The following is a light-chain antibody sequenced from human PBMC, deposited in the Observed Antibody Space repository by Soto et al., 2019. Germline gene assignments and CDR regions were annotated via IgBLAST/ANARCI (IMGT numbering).Light chain of an antibody. Sequence: DIQLTQSPSFLSASVGDRVTITCRASQGISSYLAWYQQRPGKAPELLIYGASTLQSGVPSRFSGGGSGTEFTLTISSLQPEDFATYYCQQVMTYPQTFGQGNTVEIK. CDR1: QGISSY. J-gene: IGKJ1*01. V-gene: IGKV1-9*01. CDR2: GAS. CDR3: QQVMTYPQT.